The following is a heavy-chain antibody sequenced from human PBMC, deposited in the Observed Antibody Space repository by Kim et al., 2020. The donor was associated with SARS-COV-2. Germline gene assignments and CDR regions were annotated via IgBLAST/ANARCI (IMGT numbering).Heavy chain of an antibody. CDR1: GGTFSSYA. Sequence: SVKVSCKASGGTFSSYAISWVRQAPGQGLEWMGRIIPILGIANYAQKFQGRVTITADKSTSTAYMELSSLRSEDTAVYYCARDRYSNYSGVGYWGQGTLVTVSS. J-gene: IGHJ4*02. CDR3: ARDRYSNYSGVGY. D-gene: IGHD4-4*01. CDR2: IIPILGIA. V-gene: IGHV1-69*04.